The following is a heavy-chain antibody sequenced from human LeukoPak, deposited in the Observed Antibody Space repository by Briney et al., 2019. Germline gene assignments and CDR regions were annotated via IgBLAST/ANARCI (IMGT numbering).Heavy chain of an antibody. CDR3: ARRYYYGSGNPMSWFDP. CDR1: GGTFSSYA. Sequence: GASVKVSCKASGGTFSSYAISWVRQAPEQGLEWMGGIIPIFGTANYAQKFQGRVTITADESTSTAYMELSSLRSEDTAVYYCARRYYYGSGNPMSWFDPWGQGTLVTVSS. CDR2: IIPIFGTA. J-gene: IGHJ5*02. D-gene: IGHD3-10*01. V-gene: IGHV1-69*13.